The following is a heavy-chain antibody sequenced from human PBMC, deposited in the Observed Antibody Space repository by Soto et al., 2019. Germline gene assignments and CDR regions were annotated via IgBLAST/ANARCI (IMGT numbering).Heavy chain of an antibody. V-gene: IGHV4-34*01. CDR1: GGSFNDYF. CDR3: ARGRLHLEYLSFNYLDF. Sequence: SETLSLTCAVYGGSFNDYFWSWIRQPPGKGLEWIGEINHRGTTNYIPSLKRRVTISVDTSKNQFSLKLISVTAADTAVYFCARGRLHLEYLSFNYLDFWGQGTPVTVSS. CDR2: INHRGTT. D-gene: IGHD3-16*02. J-gene: IGHJ4*02.